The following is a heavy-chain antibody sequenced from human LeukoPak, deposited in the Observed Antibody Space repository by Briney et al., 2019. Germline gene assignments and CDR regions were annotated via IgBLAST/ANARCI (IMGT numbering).Heavy chain of an antibody. CDR1: GYTFTGYY. J-gene: IGHJ6*03. V-gene: IGHV1-2*02. Sequence: ASVKVSCKASGYTFTGYYMHWVRQAPGQGLEWMGWINPNSGGTNYAQKFQGRVTMTRDTFISTAYMELSRLRSDDTAVYYCARSPRRATYYYYMDVWGKGTTVTVSS. CDR2: INPNSGGT. CDR3: ARSPRRATYYYYMDV.